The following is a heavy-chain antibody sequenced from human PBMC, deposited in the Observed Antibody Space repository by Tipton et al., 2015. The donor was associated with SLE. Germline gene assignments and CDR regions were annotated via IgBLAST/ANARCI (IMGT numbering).Heavy chain of an antibody. D-gene: IGHD6-19*01. CDR1: GFTFSNHV. CDR2: ISGSGDTT. J-gene: IGHJ4*02. Sequence: GSLRLSCAASGFTFSNHVMTWVRQAPGRGLEWVSSISGSGDTTYYADSVRGRFTISRDNSKNTVYLQMSSLRAEDTAVYFCAKERGQWLIPYSFDYFGQGTLVTVSS. V-gene: IGHV3-23*01. CDR3: AKERGQWLIPYSFDY.